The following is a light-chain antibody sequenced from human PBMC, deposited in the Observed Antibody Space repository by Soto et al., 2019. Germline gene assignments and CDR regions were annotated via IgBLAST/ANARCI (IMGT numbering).Light chain of an antibody. V-gene: IGLV2-14*01. CDR3: SLYTTSSTPSYV. Sequence: QFALTQPASVSGSPGQSITISCTGTSFDVDDYNSVSWYQQPPGKAPKLIIYEVNNRPSGVSNRFSGSNSDNTASLTISGLQAEDEADYYCSLYTTSSTPSYVFGTGTKVTVL. CDR2: EVN. J-gene: IGLJ1*01. CDR1: SFDVDDYNS.